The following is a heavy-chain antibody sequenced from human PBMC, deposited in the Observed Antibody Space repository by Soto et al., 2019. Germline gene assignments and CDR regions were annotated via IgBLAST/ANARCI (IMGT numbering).Heavy chain of an antibody. CDR1: GFTFSTYA. J-gene: IGHJ4*02. V-gene: IGHV3-23*01. CDR2: LSGSGGDT. CDR3: AKGALGSSGSDY. D-gene: IGHD3-22*01. Sequence: GGSLRLSCAASGFTFSTYAMSWVRQAPGKGLEWVSALSGSGGDTFYAQSVKGRFTISRDISNNTLYLQMNSLRAEDTAVYYCAKGALGSSGSDYWGQGTLVTVSS.